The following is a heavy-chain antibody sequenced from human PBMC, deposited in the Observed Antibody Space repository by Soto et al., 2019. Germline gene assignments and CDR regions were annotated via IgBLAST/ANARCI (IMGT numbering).Heavy chain of an antibody. CDR1: GGTFLSSS. J-gene: IGHJ4*02. V-gene: IGHV1-69*08. D-gene: IGHD1-7*01. CDR3: ARDGGITGTTEGYFDY. CDR2: ITPFLGTP. Sequence: QVQLVQSGAEVKKPGSSVKVSCKASGGTFLSSSFSWVRQAPGQRLEWMGRITPFLGTPNYGQQFHGRVTIIADKSTSPVYMERTSLSSEDTAVYYCARDGGITGTTEGYFDYWGQGTLVTVSS.